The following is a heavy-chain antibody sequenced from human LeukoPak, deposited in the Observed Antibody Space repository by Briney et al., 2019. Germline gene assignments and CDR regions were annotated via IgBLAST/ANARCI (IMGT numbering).Heavy chain of an antibody. CDR3: ARGRKIRSGSLPTARMDV. CDR2: INHSGST. D-gene: IGHD3-3*01. Sequence: SETLSLTCAVYGGSFSGYYWSWLRQPPGKGLEWIGEINHSGSTNYNPSLKSRVTISVDTSKNQFSLKLSSVTAADTAVYYCARGRKIRSGSLPTARMDVWGQGTTVTVSS. V-gene: IGHV4-34*01. CDR1: GGSFSGYY. J-gene: IGHJ6*02.